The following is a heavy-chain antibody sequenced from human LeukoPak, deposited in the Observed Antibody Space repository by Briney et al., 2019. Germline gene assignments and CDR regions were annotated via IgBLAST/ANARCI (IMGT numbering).Heavy chain of an antibody. CDR1: GGSISSSNSH. CDR3: VRGYGDLSLDY. Sequence: PSETLSLTCTVSGGSISSSNSHWAWIRQPPGKGLEWVGTIYYSGNTYYKSSLKSRVTISVDTSKNQFSLKLSSVTAADTAVYYCVRGYGDLSLDYWGQGTLVTVSS. CDR2: IYYSGNT. D-gene: IGHD4-17*01. V-gene: IGHV4-39*07. J-gene: IGHJ4*02.